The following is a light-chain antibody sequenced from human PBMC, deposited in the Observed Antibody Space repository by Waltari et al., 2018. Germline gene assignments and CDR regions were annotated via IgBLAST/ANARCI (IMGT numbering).Light chain of an antibody. CDR2: RAS. CDR1: QTISSW. V-gene: IGKV1-5*03. J-gene: IGKJ5*01. Sequence: DIQMTQSPSTLSASVGDRVTITGRASQTISSWLAWYQQQPGKAPRLLIYRASTLESGVPSRFSGSGSGTEFTLTISSLQPDDFATYYCQQYNSYSITFGQGTRLEIK. CDR3: QQYNSYSIT.